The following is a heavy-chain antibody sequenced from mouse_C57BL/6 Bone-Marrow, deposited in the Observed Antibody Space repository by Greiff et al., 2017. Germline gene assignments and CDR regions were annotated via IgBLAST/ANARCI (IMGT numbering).Heavy chain of an antibody. Sequence: VQLQQSGAELARPGASVKLSCTASGYTFTSYGLSWVKQRTGQGLEWIGEIYPRSGNTYYNEKFKGKATLTADKSSSTAYMELRSLTSEDSAVYFCASPYGSSHPHWGQGTSVTVSS. V-gene: IGHV1-81*01. D-gene: IGHD1-1*01. CDR2: IYPRSGNT. CDR3: ASPYGSSHPH. J-gene: IGHJ4*01. CDR1: GYTFTSYG.